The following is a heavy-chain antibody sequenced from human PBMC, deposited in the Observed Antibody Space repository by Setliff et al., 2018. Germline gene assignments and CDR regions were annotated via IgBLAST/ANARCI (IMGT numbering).Heavy chain of an antibody. D-gene: IGHD3-22*01. J-gene: IGHJ4*02. CDR2: IYPGDSDT. CDR1: GYSFTSYW. V-gene: IGHV5-51*01. CDR3: ARRRYYDSSGYYYFDY. Sequence: GESLKISCKGSGYSFTSYWIGWVRQMPGKGLEWMGIIYPGDSDTRYSPSFQGQVTISADKSISTAYMQWSSLKSSDTAMYYCARRRYYDSSGYYYFDYWGQVTLVTVSS.